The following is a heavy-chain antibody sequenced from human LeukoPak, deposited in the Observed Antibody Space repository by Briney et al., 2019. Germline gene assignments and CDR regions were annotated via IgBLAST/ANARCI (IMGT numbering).Heavy chain of an antibody. Sequence: GGSLRLSCAASGFTFSSYAMSWVRQAPGKGLGWGSPISGSSGSTYYADSVKGPFTISRDNSKNTLYLQMNSLRAEDTAVYYCAKDHGSTSPNWFDPWGQGTLVTVSS. CDR1: GFTFSSYA. J-gene: IGHJ5*02. V-gene: IGHV3-23*01. CDR2: ISGSSGST. D-gene: IGHD2-2*01. CDR3: AKDHGSTSPNWFDP.